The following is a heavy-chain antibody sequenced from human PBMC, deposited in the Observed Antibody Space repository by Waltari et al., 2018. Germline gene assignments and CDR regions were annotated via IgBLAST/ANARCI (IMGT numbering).Heavy chain of an antibody. CDR3: ARCLYSGTGIDL. CDR2: VSPDGPTT. V-gene: IGHV3-74*01. D-gene: IGHD5-12*01. J-gene: IGHJ5*02. Sequence: EVHLVESGGDLFQPGGSLRVSCTASGFTSGADGMHWVRRVPGKGLVGVARVSPDGPTTAYADSVKGRLTISRDNGRNMLFLQMNGLRGEDTAAYYCARCLYSGTGIDLWGQGTQVTVSS. CDR1: GFTSGADG.